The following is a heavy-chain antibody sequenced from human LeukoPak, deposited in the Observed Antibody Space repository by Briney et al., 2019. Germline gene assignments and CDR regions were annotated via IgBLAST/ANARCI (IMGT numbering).Heavy chain of an antibody. CDR1: GLTFSNYG. CDR3: AKDRALYGDYGYYFDF. D-gene: IGHD4-17*01. J-gene: IGHJ4*02. CDR2: IGGRADST. Sequence: GGSLRLSCAASGLTFSNYGMSWVRQAPGKGLEWVSAIGGRADSTHYADSVKGRLTISRDISKNTLYLQMNSLRAEDTAVYYCAKDRALYGDYGYYFDFWGQGALVTVSS. V-gene: IGHV3-23*01.